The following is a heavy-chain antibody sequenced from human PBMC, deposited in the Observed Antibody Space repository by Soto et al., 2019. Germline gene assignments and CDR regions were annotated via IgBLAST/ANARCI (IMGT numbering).Heavy chain of an antibody. V-gene: IGHV4-39*01. J-gene: IGHJ5*02. D-gene: IGHD6-19*01. CDR2: IYYSGST. Sequence: ASETLSLTCTVSGGSISSGDYYWSWIRQPPGKGPEWIGYIYYSGSTYYNPSLRSRVTISVDTSKNQFSLKLSSVTAADTAVFYCARHYSSGSRNWFDPWGQGTLVTVSS. CDR1: GGSISSGDYY. CDR3: ARHYSSGSRNWFDP.